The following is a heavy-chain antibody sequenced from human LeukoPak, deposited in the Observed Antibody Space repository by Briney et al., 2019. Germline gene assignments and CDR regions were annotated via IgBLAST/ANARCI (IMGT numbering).Heavy chain of an antibody. CDR3: ARDLIRFLEWLLIYYYYYMDV. Sequence: ASVKVSCKASGYTFTGYYMHWVRQAPGQGLEWMGWINPNSGGTNYAQKFQGRVTMTRDTSISTADMELSRLRSDDTAVYYCARDLIRFLEWLLIYYYYYMDVWGKGTTVTVSS. V-gene: IGHV1-2*02. J-gene: IGHJ6*03. CDR1: GYTFTGYY. CDR2: INPNSGGT. D-gene: IGHD3-3*01.